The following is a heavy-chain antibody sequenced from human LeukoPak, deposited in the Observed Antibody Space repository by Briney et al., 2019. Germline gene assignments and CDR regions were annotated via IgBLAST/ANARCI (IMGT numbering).Heavy chain of an antibody. CDR1: GGSISSGSYY. V-gene: IGHV4-61*02. J-gene: IGHJ4*02. CDR3: ARVASPGQRRSLYGSGSFRFDY. D-gene: IGHD3-10*01. CDR2: IYTSGST. Sequence: SETLSVTCSVSGGSISSGSYYWSWIRQPAGKGLEWIGRIYTSGSTNYNPSLESRVTISVDTSKNQFSLKLSSVTAADTAVYYCARVASPGQRRSLYGSGSFRFDYWGQGTLVTVSS.